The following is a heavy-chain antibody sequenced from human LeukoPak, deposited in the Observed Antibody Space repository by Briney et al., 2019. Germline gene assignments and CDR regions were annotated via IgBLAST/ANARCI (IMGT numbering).Heavy chain of an antibody. J-gene: IGHJ3*02. CDR1: GYSFTSYW. CDR2: IYPGDSDT. Sequence: GESLKISCKGSGYSFTSYWIGWVRQMPGKGLEWMGIIYPGDSDTRYSPSFQGQVTISADKSISTAYLQWSSLKASDTAMYCCARRRPHYYGSRYDAFDIWGQGTMVTVSS. CDR3: ARRRPHYYGSRYDAFDI. D-gene: IGHD3-10*01. V-gene: IGHV5-51*01.